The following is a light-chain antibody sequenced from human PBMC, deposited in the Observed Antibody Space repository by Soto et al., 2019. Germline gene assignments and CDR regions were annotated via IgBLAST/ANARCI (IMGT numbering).Light chain of an antibody. Sequence: EIVLTQSPATLSMSPGERATLSCRASQSVSNTLAWYQQKPGQAPRLLIYGASTRATGIPARFSGSGSGTEFTLTISSLQSEDFAVYYCQQYNTWPPLTFGGGTKVEIK. CDR3: QQYNTWPPLT. J-gene: IGKJ4*01. CDR1: QSVSNT. CDR2: GAS. V-gene: IGKV3-15*01.